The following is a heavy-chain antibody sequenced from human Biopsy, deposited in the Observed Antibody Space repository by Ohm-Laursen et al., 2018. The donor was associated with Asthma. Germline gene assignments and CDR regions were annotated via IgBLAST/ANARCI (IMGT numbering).Heavy chain of an antibody. CDR2: IYHSGST. Sequence: SDTLSLTCAVSGGSISSSNWSSWVRQPPGKGLEWIGEIYHSGSTNYNPFLKSRVTISADKSKNQFSLKLSSATAADTAVYYCANLRITMVQGVIINVEYYYGMDVWGQGTTVTVSS. V-gene: IGHV4-4*02. CDR1: GGSISSSNW. D-gene: IGHD3-10*01. CDR3: ANLRITMVQGVIINVEYYYGMDV. J-gene: IGHJ6*02.